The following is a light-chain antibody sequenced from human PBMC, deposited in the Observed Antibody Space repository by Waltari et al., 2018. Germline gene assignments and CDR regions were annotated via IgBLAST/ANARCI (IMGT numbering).Light chain of an antibody. V-gene: IGLV2-14*03. CDR2: DVN. J-gene: IGLJ2*01. Sequence: QPALTQPASVSGSPGQSITISCTGSSSDVDYVSWYQQFPGKAPKVLIYDVNRRPSGVSNRFSGSKSGSTASLTISGLQPQDEADYYCTSYADIIPVVFGGGTKLTVL. CDR1: SSDVDY. CDR3: TSYADIIPVV.